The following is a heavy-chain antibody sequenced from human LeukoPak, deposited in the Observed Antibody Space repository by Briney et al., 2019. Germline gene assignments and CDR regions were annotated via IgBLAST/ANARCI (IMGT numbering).Heavy chain of an antibody. D-gene: IGHD2-2*01. V-gene: IGHV4-38-2*02. CDR3: ARSKAHLSTSWYGNWFDP. Sequence: SETLSLTCTVSGYSISSGYYWDWIRQPPGKGLEWIGSIYHSGSTYYNPSLKSRVTISVDTSKNQLSLKLSSVTAADTAVYYCARSKAHLSTSWYGNWFDPWGQGTLVTVSS. CDR2: IYHSGST. J-gene: IGHJ5*02. CDR1: GYSISSGYY.